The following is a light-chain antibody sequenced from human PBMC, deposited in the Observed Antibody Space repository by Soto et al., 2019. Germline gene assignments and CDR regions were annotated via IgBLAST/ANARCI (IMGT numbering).Light chain of an antibody. Sequence: DIQMTQSPSTLSASVGDRVTITCRASQSINSWLAWYQQKPGKAPKVLIYKASSLQSGVPARFSGSGSGTEFTLTISSLQPEDVATYYCQQSYSTPRTFGQGTKVDIK. CDR1: QSINSW. CDR2: KAS. V-gene: IGKV1-5*03. J-gene: IGKJ1*01. CDR3: QQSYSTPRT.